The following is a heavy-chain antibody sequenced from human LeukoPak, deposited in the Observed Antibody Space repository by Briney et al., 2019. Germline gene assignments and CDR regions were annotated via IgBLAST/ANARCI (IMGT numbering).Heavy chain of an antibody. Sequence: SETLSLTCTVSGVSISSHSYYWSWIRQPAGKGLEWIGRIYTSGTTNYNPSLKSRVTISLDTSKNQFSLKLSSVTAADTAVYYCARLYNYAAYYFDYWGQGTLVTVSS. D-gene: IGHD5-24*01. V-gene: IGHV4-61*02. J-gene: IGHJ4*02. CDR2: IYTSGTT. CDR1: GVSISSHSYY. CDR3: ARLYNYAAYYFDY.